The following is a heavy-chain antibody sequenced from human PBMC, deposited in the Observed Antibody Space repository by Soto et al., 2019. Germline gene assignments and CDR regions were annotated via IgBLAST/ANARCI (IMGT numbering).Heavy chain of an antibody. CDR3: ARGRGSTGYLGREHYFDY. J-gene: IGHJ4*02. CDR2: IDIGGNT. Sequence: EVQVVESGGGLVQPGGSLRLSCAASGFSVTNNYMNWVRQAPGKGLEWVSIIDIGGNTYYADSVKDRFTISRDNSRNTXDLQMGGLRAEDTAVYCCARGRGSTGYLGREHYFDYWGQGTLVTVSP. D-gene: IGHD2-2*01. V-gene: IGHV3-66*01. CDR1: GFSVTNNY.